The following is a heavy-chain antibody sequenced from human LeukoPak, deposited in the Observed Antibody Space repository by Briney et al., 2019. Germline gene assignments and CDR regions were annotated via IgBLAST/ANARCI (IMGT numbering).Heavy chain of an antibody. Sequence: PGGSLRLSCAASRFAFSNYGMHWVRQAPGKGLEWVAFIRNDGSNKYYADSVKGRFTISRDNSKNTLYLQMNSLRVEDTAVYYCARDPGPYGDYMDVWGKGTTVTVSS. J-gene: IGHJ6*03. CDR2: IRNDGSNK. V-gene: IGHV3-30*02. CDR1: RFAFSNYG. D-gene: IGHD1-1*01. CDR3: ARDPGPYGDYMDV.